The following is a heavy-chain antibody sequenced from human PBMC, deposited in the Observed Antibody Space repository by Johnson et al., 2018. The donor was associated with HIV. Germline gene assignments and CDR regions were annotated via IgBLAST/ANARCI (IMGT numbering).Heavy chain of an antibody. D-gene: IGHD3-9*01. Sequence: QVQLVESGGGLVKPGGSLRLSCAASAFTFSDYYMSWIRQAPGKGLEWVSYISSSGTTIYYADPVKGRFTISRDNAKNSLYLQMNSLRAEDTAVYYCVREEGNDILTRGDAFDIWGQGTLVTVSS. J-gene: IGHJ3*02. CDR1: AFTFSDYY. CDR2: ISSSGTTI. CDR3: VREEGNDILTRGDAFDI. V-gene: IGHV3-11*04.